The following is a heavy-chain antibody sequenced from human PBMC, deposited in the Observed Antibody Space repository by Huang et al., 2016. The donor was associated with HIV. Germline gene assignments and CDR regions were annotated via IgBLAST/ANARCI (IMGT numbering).Heavy chain of an antibody. CDR2: IVPFSGTT. D-gene: IGHD3-3*01. CDR1: GGTFSSYA. Sequence: KKPGSSVKLSCKASGGTFSSYAITWVRQAPGQGLQWMGGIVPFSGTTHYAQNFQGRVIISVDELTSTAYMELNSLRSDDTAVYFCARASATLWSGGFYHMDVCGKGTTVTVSS. J-gene: IGHJ6*03. CDR3: ARASATLWSGGFYHMDV. V-gene: IGHV1-69*13.